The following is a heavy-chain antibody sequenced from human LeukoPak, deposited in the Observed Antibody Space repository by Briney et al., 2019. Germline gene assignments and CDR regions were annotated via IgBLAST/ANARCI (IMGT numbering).Heavy chain of an antibody. J-gene: IGHJ5*02. CDR2: IYYSGST. D-gene: IGHD3-10*01. Sequence: SETLSLTCTVSGGSISSSSYYWGWIRQPPGKGLEWIGSIYYSGSTYYNPSLKSRVTISVDTSKNQFSLKLSSVTAADTAVYYCAREGEYYYGSGSPEKSWFDPWGQGTLVTVSS. CDR3: AREGEYYYGSGSPEKSWFDP. V-gene: IGHV4-39*07. CDR1: GGSISSSSYY.